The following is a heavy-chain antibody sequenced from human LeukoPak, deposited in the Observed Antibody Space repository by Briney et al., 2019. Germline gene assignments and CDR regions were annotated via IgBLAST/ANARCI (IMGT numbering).Heavy chain of an antibody. Sequence: GGPLRLSCAASGFTFSSYAMSWVRQAPGKGLEWVSAISGSGYTYYADSVKGRFTFSRDNSKNTLYLQMNSLRAEDTAVYYCAKEEWLGKMNYFDHWGQGTLVTVSS. CDR1: GFTFSSYA. D-gene: IGHD6-19*01. J-gene: IGHJ4*02. CDR3: AKEEWLGKMNYFDH. CDR2: ISGSGYT. V-gene: IGHV3-23*01.